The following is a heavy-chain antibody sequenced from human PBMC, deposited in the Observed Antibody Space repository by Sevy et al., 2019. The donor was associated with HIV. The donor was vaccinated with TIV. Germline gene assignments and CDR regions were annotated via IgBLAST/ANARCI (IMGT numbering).Heavy chain of an antibody. CDR1: GDSISSNY. CDR2: IYYSGST. J-gene: IGHJ6*02. V-gene: IGHV4-59*08. CDR3: ARQSVTYDILTGWNYYGVDV. Sequence: SETLSFTCTVSGDSISSNYWNWIRQPPGKGLEWIGYIYYSGSTNYNPSLKSRVTISVDTSKNQCSLRLSSVTAADTAVYYCARQSVTYDILTGWNYYGVDVWGQGTTVTVSS. D-gene: IGHD3-9*01.